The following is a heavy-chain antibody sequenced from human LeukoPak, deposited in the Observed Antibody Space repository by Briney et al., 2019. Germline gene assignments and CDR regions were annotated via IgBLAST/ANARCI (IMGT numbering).Heavy chain of an antibody. CDR1: GFTFSSYG. J-gene: IGHJ4*02. Sequence: GRSLRLSCAASGFTFSSYGMHWVRQAPGKGLEWVAVISYDGSNKYYADSVKGRFTISRDNSKNTLYLQMNSLRAEDTAVYYCAKGSGKDYWGQGTLVTVSS. V-gene: IGHV3-30*18. D-gene: IGHD2-15*01. CDR3: AKGSGKDY. CDR2: ISYDGSNK.